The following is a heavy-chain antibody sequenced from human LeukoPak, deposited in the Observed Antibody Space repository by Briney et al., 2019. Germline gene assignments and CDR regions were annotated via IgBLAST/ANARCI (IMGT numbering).Heavy chain of an antibody. D-gene: IGHD3-22*01. J-gene: IGHJ5*02. CDR2: INHSGST. Sequence: SETLSLTCAVYGGSFSGYYWSWIRQPPGKGLERIGEINHSGSTNYNPSLKSRVTISVDTSKNQFSLKLSSVTAADTAVYYCARGDYYDSSGRRWFDPWGQGTLVTVSS. V-gene: IGHV4-34*01. CDR1: GGSFSGYY. CDR3: ARGDYYDSSGRRWFDP.